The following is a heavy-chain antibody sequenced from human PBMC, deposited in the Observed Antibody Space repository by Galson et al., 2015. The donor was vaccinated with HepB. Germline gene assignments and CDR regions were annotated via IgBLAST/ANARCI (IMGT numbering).Heavy chain of an antibody. CDR2: ITPIFGTA. V-gene: IGHV1-69*13. D-gene: IGHD6-13*01. CDR1: GGTFSSYA. CDR3: ARTVIAAAGYYFDY. Sequence: SVKVSCKAPGGTFSSYAISWVRQAPGQGLEWMGGITPIFGTANYAQKFQGRVTITADESTSTAYMELSSLRSEDTAVYYCARTVIAAAGYYFDYWGQGTLVTVSS. J-gene: IGHJ4*02.